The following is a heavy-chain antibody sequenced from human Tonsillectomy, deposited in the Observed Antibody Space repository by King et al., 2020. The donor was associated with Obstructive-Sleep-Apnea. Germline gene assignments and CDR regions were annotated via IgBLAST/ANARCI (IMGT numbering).Heavy chain of an antibody. CDR2: IYWDDHK. J-gene: IGHJ6*02. CDR1: GFSLSTRGVG. V-gene: IGHV2-5*02. CDR3: AIGAYVDSAMVDYNVMDV. D-gene: IGHD5-18*01. Sequence: ITLQESGPTLVKPTQTLTLTCTFSGFSLSTRGVGVGWIRQPPGKALEWLALIYWDDHKRYSPSLKSRLPITKDTSKKQVVPTMTNMDPGDTATYYCAIGAYVDSAMVDYNVMDVWGQGTTVTVSS.